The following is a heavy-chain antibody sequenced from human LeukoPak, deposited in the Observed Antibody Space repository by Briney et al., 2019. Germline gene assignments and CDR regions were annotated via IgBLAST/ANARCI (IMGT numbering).Heavy chain of an antibody. CDR2: IYYSGST. Sequence: SETLSLTCTVSGGSISSSSYYWGWIRQPPGKGLEWIGSIYYSGSTYYNPSLKSRVTISVDTSKNQFSLKLSSVTAADTAVYYCAREQWLAHDAFDIWGQGTMVTVSS. V-gene: IGHV4-39*07. J-gene: IGHJ3*02. CDR3: AREQWLAHDAFDI. CDR1: GGSISSSSYY. D-gene: IGHD6-19*01.